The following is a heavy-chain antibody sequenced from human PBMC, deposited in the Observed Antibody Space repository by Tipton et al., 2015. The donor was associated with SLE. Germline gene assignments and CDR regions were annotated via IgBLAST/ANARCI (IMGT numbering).Heavy chain of an antibody. CDR2: IYDSGST. CDR3: ARHPYYYYGVDV. Sequence: TLSLTCTVSGGSISSYVWTWIRQPPGKGLEWIGYIYDSGSTNYNPSLKSRVTISVDTSKNQFSLNLSAVTAADTAVYYCARHPYYYYGVDVWGQGTTVTVSS. V-gene: IGHV4-59*08. CDR1: GGSISSYV. J-gene: IGHJ6*02.